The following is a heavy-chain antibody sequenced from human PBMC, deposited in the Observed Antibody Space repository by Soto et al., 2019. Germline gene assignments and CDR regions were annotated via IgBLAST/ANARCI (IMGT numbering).Heavy chain of an antibody. V-gene: IGHV3-53*01. Sequence: GGSLRLSCVVSGFTASAYYTSWVRQAPGKGLEWVSALYSGGATFYADSVKGRFTVSGDNSKNTLHLQMNSLRAEDTAVYYCARAGMWFGQLYWGQGSLVTVSS. J-gene: IGHJ4*02. D-gene: IGHD3-10*01. CDR1: GFTASAYY. CDR3: ARAGMWFGQLY. CDR2: LYSGGAT.